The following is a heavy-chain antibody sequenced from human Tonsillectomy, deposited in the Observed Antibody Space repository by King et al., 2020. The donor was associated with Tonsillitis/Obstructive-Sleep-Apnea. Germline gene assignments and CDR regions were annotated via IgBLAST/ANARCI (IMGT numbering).Heavy chain of an antibody. D-gene: IGHD6-13*01. J-gene: IGHJ4*02. CDR1: GGSIRNYY. Sequence: VQLQESGPGLVKPSETLSLTCTVSGGSIRNYYCAWVRHSPGKGLEWIGDISYSGSPNYNPSLWSRVTISVDRSTNQFSLSPRSVTAADTAVYYCARDPGISAAGSAAYYFDYWGRGTLVTVSS. V-gene: IGHV4-59*01. CDR3: ARDPGISAAGSAAYYFDY. CDR2: ISYSGSP.